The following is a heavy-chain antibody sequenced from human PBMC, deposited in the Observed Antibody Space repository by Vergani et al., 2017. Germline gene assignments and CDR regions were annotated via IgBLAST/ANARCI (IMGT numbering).Heavy chain of an antibody. CDR2: INHSGST. J-gene: IGHJ3*02. CDR1: GGSFSGYY. D-gene: IGHD5-12*01. CDR3: ARGLFRGRWLRIYDAFDI. V-gene: IGHV4-34*01. Sequence: QVQLQQWGAGLLKPSETLSLTCAVYGGSFSGYYWSWIRQPPGKGLEWIGEINHSGSTNYNSSLKSRVTISVDTSKNQFSLKLSSVTAADTAVYYCARGLFRGRWLRIYDAFDIWGQGTMVTVSS.